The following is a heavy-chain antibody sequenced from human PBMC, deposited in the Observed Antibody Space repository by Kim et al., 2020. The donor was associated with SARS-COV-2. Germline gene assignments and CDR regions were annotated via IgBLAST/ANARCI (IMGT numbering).Heavy chain of an antibody. J-gene: IGHJ6*04. CDR2: IYYSGST. CDR3: ARHPGRAAGPVAV. V-gene: IGHV4-39*01. Sequence: SETLSLTCTVSGGSISSSSYYWGWIRQPPGKGLEWIGSIYYSGSTYYNPSLKSRVTISVDTSKNQFSLKLSSVTAADTAVYYCARHPGRAAGPVAVWGKGTTVTVSS. CDR1: GGSISSSSYY. D-gene: IGHD6-25*01.